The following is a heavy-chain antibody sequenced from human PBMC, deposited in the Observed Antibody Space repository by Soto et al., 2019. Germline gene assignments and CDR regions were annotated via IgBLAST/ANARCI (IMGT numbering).Heavy chain of an antibody. D-gene: IGHD2-2*01. CDR2: IIPILGIA. Sequence: QVQLVQSGAEVKKPGSSVKVSCKASGGTFSSYTISWVRQAPGQGLEWMGRIIPILGIANYAQKFQGRVTITXXKXTXXAYMELSSLRSEDTAVYYCARGGCSSTSCPYYFDYWGQGTLVTVSS. CDR1: GGTFSSYT. CDR3: ARGGCSSTSCPYYFDY. V-gene: IGHV1-69*02. J-gene: IGHJ4*02.